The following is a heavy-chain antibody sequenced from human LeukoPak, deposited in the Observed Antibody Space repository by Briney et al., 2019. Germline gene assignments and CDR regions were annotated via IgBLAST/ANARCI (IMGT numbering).Heavy chain of an antibody. CDR3: AKSAFYDRLYFDS. CDR1: GFTFNNYA. J-gene: IGHJ4*02. V-gene: IGHV3-23*01. CDR2: IGGISGSA. Sequence: PGGSLGLSCAASGFTFNNYAMTWVRQAPGKGLEWVSSIGGISGSAYYPDSVKGRFTISRDNSKNTVYLQMNSLRAEDTAVYFCAKSAFYDRLYFDSWGQGTLVTVSS. D-gene: IGHD2/OR15-2a*01.